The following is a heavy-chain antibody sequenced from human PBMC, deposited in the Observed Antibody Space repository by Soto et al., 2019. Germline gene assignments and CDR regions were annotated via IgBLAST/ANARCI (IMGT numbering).Heavy chain of an antibody. Sequence: GGSLRLSCAASGFTFSNYWMTWVRQAPGKGLEWVANIKEDGSEKHYVDSVKGRFTISRDNAKNSLYLQMNSLRVEDTAVYYCATTLTYWNAMDVWGQGTTVTVSS. CDR1: GFTFSNYW. J-gene: IGHJ6*02. CDR3: ATTLTYWNAMDV. D-gene: IGHD4-17*01. V-gene: IGHV3-7*01. CDR2: IKEDGSEK.